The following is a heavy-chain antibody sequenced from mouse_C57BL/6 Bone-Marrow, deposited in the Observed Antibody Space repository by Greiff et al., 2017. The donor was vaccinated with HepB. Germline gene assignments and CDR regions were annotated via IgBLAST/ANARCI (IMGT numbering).Heavy chain of an antibody. CDR2: INPSNGGT. Sequence: QVQLQQSGTELVKPGASVKLSCKASGYTFTSYWMHWVKQRPGQGLEWIGNINPSNGGTNYNEKFKSKATLTVDKSSSTAYMQLSSLTSEDSAVYYCASWGNYSYAMDYWGQGTSVTVSS. V-gene: IGHV1-53*01. J-gene: IGHJ4*01. CDR1: GYTFTSYW. D-gene: IGHD2-1*01. CDR3: ASWGNYSYAMDY.